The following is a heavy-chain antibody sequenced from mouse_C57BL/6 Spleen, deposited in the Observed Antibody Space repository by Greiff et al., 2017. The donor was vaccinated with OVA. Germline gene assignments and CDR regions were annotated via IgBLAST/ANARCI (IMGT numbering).Heavy chain of an antibody. J-gene: IGHJ2*01. CDR2: ISNGGGST. Sequence: EVQLQESGGGLVQPGGSLKLSCAASGFTFSDYYMYWVRQTPEKRLEWVAYISNGGGSTYYPDTVKGRFTISRDNAKNTLYLQMSRLKSEDTAMYYCARGQLGRGYFDYWGQGTTLTVSS. CDR3: ARGQLGRGYFDY. V-gene: IGHV5-12*01. CDR1: GFTFSDYY. D-gene: IGHD4-1*02.